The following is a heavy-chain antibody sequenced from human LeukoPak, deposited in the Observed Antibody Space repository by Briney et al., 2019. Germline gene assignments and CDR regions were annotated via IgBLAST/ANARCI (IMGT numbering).Heavy chain of an antibody. J-gene: IGHJ4*02. CDR2: IGPTGFDR. V-gene: IGHV3-21*04. Sequence: RGSLRLSCTTSGLTFSTSGFNWVRQAPGKGLEWVASIGPTGFDRYHADSIKGRFTISRDNANNFLYLQMDSLRAEDTAVYYCAKDPRELDYWGQGTLVTVSS. CDR3: AKDPRELDY. CDR1: GLTFSTSG. D-gene: IGHD3-10*01.